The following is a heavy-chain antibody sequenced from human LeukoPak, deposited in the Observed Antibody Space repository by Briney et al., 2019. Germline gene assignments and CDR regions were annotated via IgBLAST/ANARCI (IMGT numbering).Heavy chain of an antibody. D-gene: IGHD4-11*01. Sequence: GESLKISCKGSGYSFSTYWIAWVRQMPGKGLEWMGIIYPGDSDTRYSPSFQGQVTISADKSINTAYLQWSSLKASDTAMYYCARQPTVTTSSDYWAREPWSPSPQ. CDR3: ARQPTVTTSSDY. V-gene: IGHV5-51*01. CDR2: IYPGDSDT. J-gene: IGHJ4*02. CDR1: GYSFSTYW.